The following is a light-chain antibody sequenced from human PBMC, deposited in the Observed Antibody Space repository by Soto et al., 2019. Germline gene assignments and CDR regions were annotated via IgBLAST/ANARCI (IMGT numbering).Light chain of an antibody. V-gene: IGKV3-20*01. CDR3: QPYGMSSP. CDR2: GAS. J-gene: IGKJ5*01. Sequence: KESQSVSSSYLAWYQQKPGQAPRLLIYGASSRATGIPDRFSGSGSGTDIPHTICGLGLGIFAEHFCQPYGMSSPIGQGTRLEIK. CDR1: QSVSSSY.